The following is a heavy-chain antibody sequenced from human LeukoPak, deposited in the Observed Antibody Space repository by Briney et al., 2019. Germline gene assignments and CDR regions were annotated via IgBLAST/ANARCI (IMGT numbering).Heavy chain of an antibody. D-gene: IGHD2-15*01. V-gene: IGHV3-21*01. CDR1: GFTFSSYS. CDR2: ISSSSSYI. CDR3: ARDLGGWYFDY. J-gene: IGHJ4*02. Sequence: GGSLRLSCAASGFTFSSYSMNWVRQAPGKGLEWVSSISSSSSYIYYADSVKGRFTISRDNAKNSLYLQMNSLRAEDTAMYYCARDLGGWYFDYWGQGTLVTVSS.